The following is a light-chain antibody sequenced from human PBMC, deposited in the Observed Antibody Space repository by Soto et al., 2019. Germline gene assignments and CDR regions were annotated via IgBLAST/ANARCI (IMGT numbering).Light chain of an antibody. Sequence: EIVLTQSPGTLSLSLGERASLFCRASQSVSSNYLAWYQQKPGQAPRLVIYGASNRATGIPDRFSGGGFGTDFILTISSLEPEDFAIYYCQQYGSQSWTFGQGTKVDIK. V-gene: IGKV3-20*01. CDR2: GAS. CDR1: QSVSSNY. J-gene: IGKJ1*01. CDR3: QQYGSQSWT.